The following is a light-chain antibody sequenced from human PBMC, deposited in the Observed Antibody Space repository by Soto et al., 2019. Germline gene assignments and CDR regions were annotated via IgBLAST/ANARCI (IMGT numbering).Light chain of an antibody. V-gene: IGLV2-8*01. CDR2: EVT. CDR1: SSDVGAYKY. Sequence: QSALTQPPSASGSPGQSVTISCTGTSSDVGAYKYVSWYQQYPGKAHKLMIYEVTKRPSGVPDRFSGSNSGNTASLTVSGLQAEDEADYYCTSYVGNDIWVFGGGTKLTV. J-gene: IGLJ3*02. CDR3: TSYVGNDIWV.